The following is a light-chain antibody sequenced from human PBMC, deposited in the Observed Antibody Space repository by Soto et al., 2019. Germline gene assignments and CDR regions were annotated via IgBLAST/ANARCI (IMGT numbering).Light chain of an antibody. V-gene: IGLV2-14*01. J-gene: IGLJ3*02. CDR2: EVG. Sequence: QSVLTQPASVSGSPGQSITISCTGTSSDVGGYNDVSWYRQHPGEAPELMIYEVGNRPSGVSNRFSGSKSGNAAPLTTSGLQAEDAADYYCSSYTTRSTLVFGGGTKLTVL. CDR3: SSYTTRSTLV. CDR1: SSDVGGYND.